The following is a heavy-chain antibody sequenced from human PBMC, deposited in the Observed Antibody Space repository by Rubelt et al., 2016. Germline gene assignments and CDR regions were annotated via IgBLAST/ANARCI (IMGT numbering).Heavy chain of an antibody. D-gene: IGHD6-13*01. Sequence: EVQLVESGGGLVQPGGSLRLSCAASGFTFSVYWMTWVRQAPGKGLEWVANIKQDGSDKYYVDSVKGRFTISRDNAQNSLYLQMISLRAEDTAVYYCARRPGYSNSWMGVDYWGQGTLVTVSS. V-gene: IGHV3-7*01. CDR3: ARRPGYSNSWMGVDY. CDR1: GFTFSVYW. CDR2: IKQDGSDK. J-gene: IGHJ4*02.